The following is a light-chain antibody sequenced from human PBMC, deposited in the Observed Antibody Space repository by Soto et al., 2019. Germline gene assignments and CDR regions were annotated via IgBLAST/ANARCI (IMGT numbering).Light chain of an antibody. CDR2: WAS. J-gene: IGKJ2*01. V-gene: IGKV4-1*01. CDR3: QQSESTPPT. Sequence: IVMTQSPDSLSVSLGERATINCKSSQSVLYSSNNKNYLAWYQQRPGQPPKLLIYWASTRESGVPDRFSGIGSGTDVTLTITSLQAEDVAVYYCQQSESTPPTFGQGTKLEIK. CDR1: QSVLYSSNNKNY.